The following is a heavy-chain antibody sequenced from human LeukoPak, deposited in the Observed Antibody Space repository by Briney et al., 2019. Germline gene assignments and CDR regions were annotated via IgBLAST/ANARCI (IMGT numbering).Heavy chain of an antibody. CDR2: IYSGGST. CDR3: ARSKVAGLAWYFDL. D-gene: IGHD4-23*01. J-gene: IGHJ2*01. Sequence: PGGSLRLSCAASGFTVTSNYMSWVRQAPGKGLEWVSVIYSGGSTHYADSVKGRFTISRDNSENTLYLQMNSLRAEDTAVYFCARSKVAGLAWYFDLWGRGTLVIVSS. V-gene: IGHV3-53*01. CDR1: GFTVTSNY.